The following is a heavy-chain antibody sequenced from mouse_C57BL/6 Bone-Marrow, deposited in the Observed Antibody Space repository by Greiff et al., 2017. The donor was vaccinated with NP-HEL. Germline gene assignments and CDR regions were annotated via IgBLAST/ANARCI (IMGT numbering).Heavy chain of an antibody. CDR1: GYTFTSYD. V-gene: IGHV1-85*01. J-gene: IGHJ1*03. Sequence: VKLMESGPELVKPGASVKLSCKASGYTFTSYDINWVKQRPGQGLEWIGWIYPRDGSTKYNEKFKGKATLTVDTSSSTAYMELHSLTSEDSAVYFCARRYYGSTWYFDVWGTGTTVTVSS. D-gene: IGHD1-1*01. CDR2: IYPRDGST. CDR3: ARRYYGSTWYFDV.